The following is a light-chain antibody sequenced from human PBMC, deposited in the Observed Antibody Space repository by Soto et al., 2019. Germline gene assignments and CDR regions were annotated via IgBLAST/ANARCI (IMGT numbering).Light chain of an antibody. CDR1: QSISSY. J-gene: IGKJ1*01. CDR2: AAS. V-gene: IGKV1-39*01. Sequence: DIQMTQSPSSLSASVGDRVTITCRASQSISSYLNWYQQKPGKAPNLLIYAASSLQSAVPSRFSGSGSGTDFTLTISSLQPEDFATYYCQQSYSTPRTFGQGTKVEIK. CDR3: QQSYSTPRT.